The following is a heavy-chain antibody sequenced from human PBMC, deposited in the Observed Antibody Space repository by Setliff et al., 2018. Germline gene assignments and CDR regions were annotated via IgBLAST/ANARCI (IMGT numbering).Heavy chain of an antibody. D-gene: IGHD3-10*01. V-gene: IGHV3-49*03. CDR2: IGSKRNGGTT. J-gene: IGHJ4*01. Sequence: TGGSLRLSCTASGFTFGDYALGWFRQAPRKGLEWVGFIGSKRNGGTTEYAASVRGRFTISRDDSKNSLYLQMNNLRTDDTAIYYCARAGYGKGYDYWGQGTLVTVSS. CDR1: GFTFGDYA. CDR3: ARAGYGKGYDY.